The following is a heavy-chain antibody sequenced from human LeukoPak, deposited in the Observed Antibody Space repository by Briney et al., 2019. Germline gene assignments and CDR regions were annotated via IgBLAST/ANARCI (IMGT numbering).Heavy chain of an antibody. CDR1: GGSISSYY. J-gene: IGHJ6*03. V-gene: IGHV4-59*05. CDR3: ASFYCSGGSCYQYFSYYYMDV. D-gene: IGHD2-15*01. CDR2: IYYSGST. Sequence: SETLSLTCTVSGGSISSYYWSWIRQPPGKGLEWIGSIYYSGSTYYNPSLQSRVTISVDTSKNQFSLKLNSVTAADTAVYYCASFYCSGGSCYQYFSYYYMDVWGKGTTVTISS.